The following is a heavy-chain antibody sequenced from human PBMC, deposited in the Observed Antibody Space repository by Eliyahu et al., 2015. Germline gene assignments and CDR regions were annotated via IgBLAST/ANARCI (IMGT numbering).Heavy chain of an antibody. J-gene: IGHJ4*02. CDR2: IIPILDVT. CDR1: GGSFSTYA. Sequence: EVKKPGSSVKVSCKASGGSFSTYAISWVRQAPGQGLEWMGRIIPILDVTHSAQKFQDRVNFSADXSTGTAYMEMSSLTSEXXGVYFCAREARSGSYLVIDQWGQGTLVTVSS. V-gene: IGHV1-69*04. CDR3: AREARSGSYLVIDQ. D-gene: IGHD1-26*01.